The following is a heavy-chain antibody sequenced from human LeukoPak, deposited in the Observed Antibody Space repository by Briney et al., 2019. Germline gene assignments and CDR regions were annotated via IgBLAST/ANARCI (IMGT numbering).Heavy chain of an antibody. CDR1: GFTFSNAW. CDR3: TTGDMVRGVIDNYYFDY. V-gene: IGHV3-15*01. Sequence: GGSLRLSCAASGFTFSNAWMSWVRQAPGKGLEWVSRIKSKTDGGTTDYAAPVKGRFTISRDDSKNTLYLQMNSLKTEDTAVYYCTTGDMVRGVIDNYYFDYWGQGTLVTVSS. D-gene: IGHD3-10*01. CDR2: IKSKTDGGTT. J-gene: IGHJ4*02.